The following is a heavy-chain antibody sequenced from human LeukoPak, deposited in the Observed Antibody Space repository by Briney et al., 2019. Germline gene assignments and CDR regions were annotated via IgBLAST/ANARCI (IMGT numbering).Heavy chain of an antibody. D-gene: IGHD1-26*01. J-gene: IGHJ4*02. Sequence: PGGSLRLSCAGSGFIFNNYAMHWVRQPPGKGLEWVSGISWNSGSIGYADSVKGRFTISRDNAKNSLYLQMNSLRAEDTALYYCAKDINLGSYSFDYWGQGTLVTVSS. CDR1: GFIFNNYA. V-gene: IGHV3-9*01. CDR2: ISWNSGSI. CDR3: AKDINLGSYSFDY.